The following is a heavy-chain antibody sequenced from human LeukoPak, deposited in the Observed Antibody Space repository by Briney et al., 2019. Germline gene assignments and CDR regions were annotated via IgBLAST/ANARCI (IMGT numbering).Heavy chain of an antibody. V-gene: IGHV3-33*01. J-gene: IGHJ3*02. CDR3: ARVCITMVRGVRKTHAFDI. Sequence: GGSLRLSCAASGFTFSSYGMHWVRQAPGKGLEWVAVIWYDGSNKYYADSVKGRFTISRDNSKNTLYLQMNSLRAEDTAVYYCARVCITMVRGVRKTHAFDIWGQGTMVTVSS. D-gene: IGHD3-10*01. CDR2: IWYDGSNK. CDR1: GFTFSSYG.